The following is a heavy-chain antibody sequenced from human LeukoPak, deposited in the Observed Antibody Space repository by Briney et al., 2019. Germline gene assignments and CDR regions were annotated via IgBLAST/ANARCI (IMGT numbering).Heavy chain of an antibody. Sequence: GESLKISCKGSGYSFSSYWIGWVRHMPGKGLEWMGIIYPGDSDTRYSPSFQGQVTISADKSISTAYLQWSSPKASDTAMYYCARPSREVYYFDYWGQGTLVTVSS. CDR1: GYSFSSYW. V-gene: IGHV5-51*01. CDR2: IYPGDSDT. CDR3: ARPSREVYYFDY. J-gene: IGHJ4*02.